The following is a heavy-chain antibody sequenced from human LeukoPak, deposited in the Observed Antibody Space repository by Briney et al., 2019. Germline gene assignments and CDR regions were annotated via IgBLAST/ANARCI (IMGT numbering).Heavy chain of an antibody. Sequence: SGPTLVKPTQTLTLTCTFSGFSLSTSGVGVGWIRQPPGKALEWLALIYWDDDKRYSPSLKSRLTITKDTSKNQVVLTMTNMDPVDTATYYCAHSIIAVAGILIPPPGPFDPWGQGTLVTVSS. CDR1: GFSLSTSGVG. J-gene: IGHJ5*02. CDR2: IYWDDDK. CDR3: AHSIIAVAGILIPPPGPFDP. D-gene: IGHD6-19*01. V-gene: IGHV2-5*02.